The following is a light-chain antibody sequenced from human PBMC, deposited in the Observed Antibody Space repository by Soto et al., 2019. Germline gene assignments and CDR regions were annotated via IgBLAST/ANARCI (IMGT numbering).Light chain of an antibody. CDR2: EVS. CDR1: SRDVGNYNL. CDR3: CSYAGSSTYVV. V-gene: IGLV2-23*02. J-gene: IGLJ2*01. Sequence: QSALTQSASVSGSPGQSITISCTGSSRDVGNYNLVSWYQQHPGKAPKLMIYEVSKRPSGVANRFSGSKSGNTASLTISGFQAEDGADYYCCSYAGSSTYVVFGGGTKLTVL.